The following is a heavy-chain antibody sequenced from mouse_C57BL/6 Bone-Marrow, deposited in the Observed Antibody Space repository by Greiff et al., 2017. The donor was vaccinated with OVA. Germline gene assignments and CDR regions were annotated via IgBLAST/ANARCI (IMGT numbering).Heavy chain of an antibody. J-gene: IGHJ3*01. V-gene: IGHV1-5*01. D-gene: IGHD1-1*01. CDR2: IYPGNSDT. Sequence: EVQLQQSGTVLARPGASVKMSCKTSGYTFTSYWMHWVKQRPGQGLEWIGAIYPGNSDTSYNQKFTGKAKLTAVTSASTAYMELSSLTNDDSAVYYCTIVYYCGSSYPWFAYWGQGTLVTVSA. CDR3: TIVYYCGSSYPWFAY. CDR1: GYTFTSYW.